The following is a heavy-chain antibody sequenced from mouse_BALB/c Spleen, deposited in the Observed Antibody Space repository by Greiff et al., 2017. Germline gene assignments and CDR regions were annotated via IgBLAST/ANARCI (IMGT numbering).Heavy chain of an antibody. V-gene: IGHV2-9*02. CDR3: ARSYGNYYWYFDF. Sequence: VMLVESGPGLVTPSQCLTLTCTASGFSFTSYGVYWVRQPPGKGLEWLGVIWTGGSTNYHSALMSRLSISNDNSKSNVFLKMNSLQTDDTAMYYCARSYGNYYWYFDFWGAGTTVTVSS. CDR2: IWTGGST. D-gene: IGHD2-1*01. J-gene: IGHJ1*01. CDR1: GFSFTSYG.